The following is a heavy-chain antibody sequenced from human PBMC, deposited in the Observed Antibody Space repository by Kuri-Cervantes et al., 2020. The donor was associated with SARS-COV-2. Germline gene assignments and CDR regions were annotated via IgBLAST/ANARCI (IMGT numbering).Heavy chain of an antibody. CDR3: ASSTVTTGSYYFDY. V-gene: IGHV3-30-3*01. CDR2: ISYDGSNK. Sequence: LSLTCAASGFTFSSYAMHWVRQAPGKGLEWVAVISYDGSNKYYADSVKGRFTISRDNSKNTLYLQMNSLRAEDTAVYYCASSTVTTGSYYFDYWGQGTLVTVSS. D-gene: IGHD4-17*01. CDR1: GFTFSSYA. J-gene: IGHJ4*02.